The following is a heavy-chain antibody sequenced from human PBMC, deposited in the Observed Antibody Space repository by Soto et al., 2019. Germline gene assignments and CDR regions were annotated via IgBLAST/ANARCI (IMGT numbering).Heavy chain of an antibody. CDR1: GFTFSSYA. V-gene: IGHV3-23*01. CDR3: AKHTWDIVVVVAATHFDY. CDR2: ISGSGGST. J-gene: IGHJ4*02. D-gene: IGHD2-15*01. Sequence: HPGGSLRLSCAASGFTFSSYAMSWVRQAPGKGLEWVSAISGSGGSTYYADSVKGRFTISRDNSKNTLYLQMNSLRAEDTAVYYCAKHTWDIVVVVAATHFDYWGQGTLVTVSS.